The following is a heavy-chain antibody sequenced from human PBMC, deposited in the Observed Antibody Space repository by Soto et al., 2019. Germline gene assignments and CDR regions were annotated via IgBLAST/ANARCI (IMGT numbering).Heavy chain of an antibody. V-gene: IGHV4-59*01. CDR2: IYYSGST. D-gene: IGHD1-26*01. J-gene: IGHJ4*02. Sequence: PSDTLCLTCTVSGCSISSYDWGWIRQPPGKGLEWIGYIYYSGSTNYNPSLKSRVTISVDTSKNQFSLKLSSVTAADTAVYYCGTGVGATIIDYWGQGTLVTVS. CDR3: GTGVGATIIDY. CDR1: GCSISSYD.